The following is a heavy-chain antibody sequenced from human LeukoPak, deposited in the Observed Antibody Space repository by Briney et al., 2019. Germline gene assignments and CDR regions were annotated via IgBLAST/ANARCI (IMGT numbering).Heavy chain of an antibody. D-gene: IGHD3-16*01. CDR1: GGSISPYY. V-gene: IGHV4-59*12. CDR2: IYYSGST. Sequence: SETLSLTCTVSGGSISPYYWTWIRQPPGKGLEWIGYIYYSGSTNYNPSLTSRVTMSVDTSKNQFSLKLSSATAADTAVYYCARAPGIMSGNWRFDYWGQGTLVTVSS. CDR3: ARAPGIMSGNWRFDY. J-gene: IGHJ4*02.